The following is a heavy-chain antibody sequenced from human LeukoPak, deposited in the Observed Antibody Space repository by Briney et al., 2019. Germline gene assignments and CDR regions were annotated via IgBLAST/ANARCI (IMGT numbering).Heavy chain of an antibody. CDR2: IYYTGAT. CDR3: ARAGYSYGTGYYFDY. D-gene: IGHD5-18*01. CDR1: GGSINSYY. V-gene: IGHV4-59*01. Sequence: SETLSLTCTVSGGSINSYYWSWIRLPLGKGLEWIGYIYYTGATYYNPSLKSRVTISLDTSKNQFSLKLSSVTAADAAVYYCARAGYSYGTGYYFDYWGQGALVTVSS. J-gene: IGHJ4*02.